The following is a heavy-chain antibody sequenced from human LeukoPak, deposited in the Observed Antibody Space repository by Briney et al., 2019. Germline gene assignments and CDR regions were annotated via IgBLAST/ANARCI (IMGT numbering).Heavy chain of an antibody. CDR1: GGSISSSH. V-gene: IGHV4-59*01. CDR2: IYYSGTT. Sequence: SETLSLTCTVSGGSISSSHWSWIRQTPGKGLEWIGFIYYSGTTMYNPSLKSRVSISVDTSKNQFFLKLSSVTAADTAVFYCARGIAAAGTPFDYWGQGILVTVSS. CDR3: ARGIAAAGTPFDY. J-gene: IGHJ4*02. D-gene: IGHD6-13*01.